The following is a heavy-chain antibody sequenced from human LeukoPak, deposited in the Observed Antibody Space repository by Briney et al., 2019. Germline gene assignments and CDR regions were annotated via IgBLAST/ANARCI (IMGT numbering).Heavy chain of an antibody. CDR1: GGSISSYY. J-gene: IGHJ6*02. CDR2: LSKSGNT. CDR3: ARERPITIFGVVTNYYYGMDV. Sequence: PSETLSLTCTVSGGSISSYYWSWIRLPPGKGLEWIGYLSKSGNTNYSPSLKSRVTIFGDTSKNQFFLKLSSVTAADTAMYYCARERPITIFGVVTNYYYGMDVWGQGTTVTVSS. V-gene: IGHV4-59*01. D-gene: IGHD3-3*01.